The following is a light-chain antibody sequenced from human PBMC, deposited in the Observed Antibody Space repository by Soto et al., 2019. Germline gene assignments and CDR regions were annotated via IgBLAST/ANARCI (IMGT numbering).Light chain of an antibody. V-gene: IGLV2-8*01. CDR2: AVS. CDR1: SSDVGGYNS. J-gene: IGLJ2*01. CDR3: SSYSGSINVV. Sequence: QSALTQPPSASGSPGQSVTISCTGTSSDVGGYNSVSWYQHHPGKAPKLMIYAVSRRPSRVPDRFSGSKSGNTASQTVSGLQAEDEADYYCSSYSGSINVVFGGGTKLTVL.